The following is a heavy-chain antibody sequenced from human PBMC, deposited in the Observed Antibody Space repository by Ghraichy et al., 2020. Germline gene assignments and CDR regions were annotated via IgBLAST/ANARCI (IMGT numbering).Heavy chain of an antibody. J-gene: IGHJ2*01. V-gene: IGHV4-39*01. CDR3: ARIYGDYNFYWYFDL. D-gene: IGHD4-17*01. CDR2: IYFRGST. CDR1: GGSISSSTHY. Sequence: SETLSLTCTVSGGSISSSTHYWGWIRQPPGKGLEWIGTIYFRGSTYYNPSLKSRVTISVDTSKNQFSLKLNSVTAADTAVYYCARIYGDYNFYWYFDLWGRGTLVSVSS.